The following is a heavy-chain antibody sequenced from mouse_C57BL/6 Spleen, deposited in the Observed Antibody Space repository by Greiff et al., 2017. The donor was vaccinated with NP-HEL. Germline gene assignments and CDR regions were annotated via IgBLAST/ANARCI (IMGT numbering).Heavy chain of an antibody. CDR1: GYAFTNYL. Sequence: QVQLKQSGAELVRPGTSVKVSCKASGYAFTNYLIEWVKQRPGQGLEWIGVINPGSGGTNYNEKFKGKATLTADKSSSTAYMQLSSLTSEDSAVYFCARGYYYGSSYVWYFDVWGTGTTVTVSS. V-gene: IGHV1-54*01. J-gene: IGHJ1*03. D-gene: IGHD1-1*01. CDR3: ARGYYYGSSYVWYFDV. CDR2: INPGSGGT.